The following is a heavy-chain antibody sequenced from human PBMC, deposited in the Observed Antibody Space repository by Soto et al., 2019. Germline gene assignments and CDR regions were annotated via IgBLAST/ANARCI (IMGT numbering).Heavy chain of an antibody. V-gene: IGHV3-23*01. J-gene: IGHJ4*02. Sequence: EVQLLESGGGLVQPGGSLRLSCAASGFTFSSYAMSWVRQAPGKGLEWVSAISGSGGSTYYADSVKGRFTISRDNSQNPPDQQMNSLRAEDTAVYYCAKDLDIVVVVAATPMDYWGQGTQVTVSS. CDR1: GFTFSSYA. CDR3: AKDLDIVVVVAATPMDY. D-gene: IGHD2-15*01. CDR2: ISGSGGST.